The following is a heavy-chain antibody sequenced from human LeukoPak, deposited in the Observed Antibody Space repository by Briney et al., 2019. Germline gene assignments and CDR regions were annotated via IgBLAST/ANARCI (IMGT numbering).Heavy chain of an antibody. V-gene: IGHV3-23*01. CDR1: GFAFRGYA. CDR3: AKSSYSGYDCRYMAQD. Sequence: PGGSLRLSCGASGFAFRGYAMTWVRQAPGKGLEWVAGISSSGTYAYHADSVKGRFTISRDNSKDTVYLQMNSLRVEDTAVYYCAKSSYSGYDCRYMAQDWGQGTLVTISS. CDR2: ISSSGTYA. J-gene: IGHJ1*01. D-gene: IGHD5-12*01.